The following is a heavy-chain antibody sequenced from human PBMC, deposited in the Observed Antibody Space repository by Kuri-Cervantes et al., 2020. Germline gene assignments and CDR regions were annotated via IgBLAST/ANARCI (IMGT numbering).Heavy chain of an antibody. CDR2: IYYTGST. V-gene: IGHV4-59*12. D-gene: IGHD6-13*01. Sequence: SETLSLTCTVSGGSISSYSWSWIRQPPGKGLESIGYIYYTGSTSYKPSLKSRVTISVDTSKNQVSLKLSSVTAADTAVYYCARGSRAGLGFYYGMDVWGQGTTVTVSS. CDR1: GGSISSYS. J-gene: IGHJ6*02. CDR3: ARGSRAGLGFYYGMDV.